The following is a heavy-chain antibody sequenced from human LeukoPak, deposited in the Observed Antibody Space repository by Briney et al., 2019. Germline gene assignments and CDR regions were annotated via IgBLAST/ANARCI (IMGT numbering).Heavy chain of an antibody. V-gene: IGHV3-30*02. J-gene: IGHJ3*02. CDR1: GFTFSSHG. CDR2: IRDDGSNK. Sequence: PGGSLRLSCAASGFTFSSHGMHWVRQAPGKGLEWVAFIRDDGSNKYYADSVKGRFTISRDNSKNTLYLQMNSLRAEDTAVYYCAKDDIDAFDIWGQGTMVTVSS. CDR3: AKDDIDAFDI.